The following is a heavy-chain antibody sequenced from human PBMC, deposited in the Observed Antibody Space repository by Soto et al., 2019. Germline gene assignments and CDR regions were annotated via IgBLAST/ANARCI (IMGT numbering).Heavy chain of an antibody. J-gene: IGHJ4*02. CDR2: IWYDGSNK. CDR3: ASDPVDGSGSYPQDY. CDR1: GFTFSSYG. Sequence: ESGGGVVQPGRSLRLSCAASGFTFSSYGMHWVRQAPGKGLEWVAVIWYDGSNKYYADSVKGRFTISRDNSKNTLYLQMNSLRAEYTAVYYCASDPVDGSGSYPQDYWGQGTLVTVSS. D-gene: IGHD3-10*01. V-gene: IGHV3-33*01.